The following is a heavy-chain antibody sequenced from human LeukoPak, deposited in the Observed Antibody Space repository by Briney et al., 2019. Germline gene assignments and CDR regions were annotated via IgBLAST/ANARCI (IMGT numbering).Heavy chain of an antibody. CDR3: ARAGVVARWYSSGYYFDY. V-gene: IGHV3-7*01. J-gene: IGHJ4*02. D-gene: IGHD3-22*01. Sequence: XXSLRLSCAAXGFTFSSYWMSWVRQAPGKGLEWVANIKQDGSEKYYVDSVKGRFTISRDNAKNSLYLQMNSLRAEDTAVYYCARAGVVARWYSSGYYFDYWGQGTLVTVSS. CDR1: GFTFSSYW. CDR2: IKQDGSEK.